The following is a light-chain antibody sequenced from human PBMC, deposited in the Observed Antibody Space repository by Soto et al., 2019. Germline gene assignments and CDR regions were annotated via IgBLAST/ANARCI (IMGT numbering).Light chain of an antibody. J-gene: IGKJ1*01. V-gene: IGKV1-27*01. CDR3: QQYNSVPVW. CDR2: DAS. CDR1: QDIGSS. Sequence: DIQMTQSPSSLSASIGDRVTITCRASQDIGSSLAWYQQKPGKVPNLLIYDASTLQSGVPSRFGGSGSRTYFTLPISSLQPEDVATYYCQQYNSVPVWFGQGTKVEIK.